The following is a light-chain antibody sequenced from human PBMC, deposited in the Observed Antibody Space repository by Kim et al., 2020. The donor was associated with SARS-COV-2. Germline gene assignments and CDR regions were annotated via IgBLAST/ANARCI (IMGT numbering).Light chain of an antibody. CDR1: QSVSSY. Sequence: EIVLTQSPATLSLSPGERATLSCRASQSVSSYLAWYQKKPGQAPSLLIYDASNRATGIPARFSGSGSGTDFTLTISSLEPEELAVYYCQQRSNWLRTFGQGTKVDIK. J-gene: IGKJ1*01. V-gene: IGKV3-11*01. CDR2: DAS. CDR3: QQRSNWLRT.